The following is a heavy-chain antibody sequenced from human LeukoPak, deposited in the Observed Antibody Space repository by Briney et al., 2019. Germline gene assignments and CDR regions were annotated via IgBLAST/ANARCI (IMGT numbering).Heavy chain of an antibody. V-gene: IGHV3-48*01. CDR2: ISSSSSTI. Sequence: GGSLRLSCAASGFTFSSYSMNWVRQAPGKGLEWVSYISSSSSTIYYADSVKGRFTISRDNAKNSLYLRMNSLRAEDTAVYYCARDSTGYYGSGSYFLSGWGQGTLVTVSS. CDR3: ARDSTGYYGSGSYFLSG. D-gene: IGHD3-10*01. J-gene: IGHJ4*02. CDR1: GFTFSSYS.